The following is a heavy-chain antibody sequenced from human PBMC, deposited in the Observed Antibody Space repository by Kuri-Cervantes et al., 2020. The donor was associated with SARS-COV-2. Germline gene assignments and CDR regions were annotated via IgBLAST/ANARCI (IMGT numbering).Heavy chain of an antibody. J-gene: IGHJ4*02. V-gene: IGHV1-69*13. CDR2: ILPILDAA. CDR1: GGTFSNHA. CDR3: AREWTDPIEMTTPTHFDY. D-gene: IGHD5-24*01. Sequence: SVKVSCKSSGGTFSNHAISWVRQAPGQGLGWMGGILPILDAANYAQKFQGRVTITADESTSTAYMELSSLRSEDTAVYYCAREWTDPIEMTTPTHFDYWGQGTLVTVSS.